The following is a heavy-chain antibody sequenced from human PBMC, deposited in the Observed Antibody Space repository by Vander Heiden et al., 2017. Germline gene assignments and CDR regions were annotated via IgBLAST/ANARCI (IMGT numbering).Heavy chain of an antibody. D-gene: IGHD3-16*02. Sequence: QVVESGGGLVKPGESLRLPCTASGFTFSTYSMNWVRQAPGKGLEWVSSIGGSCSSIYYADSVKGRFTISRDNAKSSLYLQMNSLRAEDTAVYYCARESLEAFDIWGQGTLVTVSS. CDR2: IGGSCSSI. V-gene: IGHV3-21*01. CDR1: GFTFSTYS. CDR3: ARESLEAFDI. J-gene: IGHJ3*02.